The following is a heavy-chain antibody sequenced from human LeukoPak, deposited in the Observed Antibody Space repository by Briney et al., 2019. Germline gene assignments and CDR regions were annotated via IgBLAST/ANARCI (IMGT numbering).Heavy chain of an antibody. J-gene: IGHJ5*02. CDR3: AREVAFGVVISAWWFDP. D-gene: IGHD3-3*01. CDR2: ISSSSSTI. Sequence: GGSLRLSCAASGFTFSSYSMNWVRQAPGKGLEWVSYISSSSSTIYYADSVKGRFTISRDNAKNSLYLQMNSLRAEDTAVYCCAREVAFGVVISAWWFDPWGQGTLVTVSS. CDR1: GFTFSSYS. V-gene: IGHV3-48*01.